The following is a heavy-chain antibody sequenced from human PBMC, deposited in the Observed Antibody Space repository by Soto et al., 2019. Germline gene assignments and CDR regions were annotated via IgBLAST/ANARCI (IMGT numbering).Heavy chain of an antibody. Sequence: LSLTCTVSGGSVTNSSYYWGWIRQSPGKGLEWIGSVYYRGRSYSKSSVKSRVTISVDTSKNRFSLSLNSVTAPDTAVYFCVSQRTTVPTQAYFDYWGPGALVTVSS. V-gene: IGHV4-39*01. D-gene: IGHD4-17*01. CDR3: VSQRTTVPTQAYFDY. CDR1: GGSVTNSSYY. CDR2: VYYRGRS. J-gene: IGHJ4*02.